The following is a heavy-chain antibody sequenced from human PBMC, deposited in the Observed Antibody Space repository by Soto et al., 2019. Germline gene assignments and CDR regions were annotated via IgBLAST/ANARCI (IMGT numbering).Heavy chain of an antibody. CDR1: GFAFSSYS. CDR3: ARGFSYASLDC. V-gene: IGHV3-48*02. CDR2: ISTSGSTI. D-gene: IGHD5-18*01. Sequence: EVQLVESGGGLVQPGGSLRLSCAASGFAFSSYSFSWVRQAPGKGLEWVSYISTSGSTIYYMDSVKGRFTISRDNAKSSLYLQMHSLRDEDTALYFCARGFSYASLDCWGQGTLVTVSS. J-gene: IGHJ4*02.